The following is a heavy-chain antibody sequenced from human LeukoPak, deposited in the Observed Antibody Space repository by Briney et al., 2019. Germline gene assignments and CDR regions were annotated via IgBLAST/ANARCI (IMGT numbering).Heavy chain of an antibody. CDR2: ISYDGSNK. D-gene: IGHD6-13*01. CDR3: ARDAGAAAGPYNWFDP. J-gene: IGHJ5*02. CDR1: GFTFSSYA. V-gene: IGHV3-30*01. Sequence: TGGSLRLSCAASGFTFSSYAMHWVRQAPGKGLEWVAVISYDGSNKYYADSVKGRFTISRDNSKNTLYLQMNSLRAEDTAVYYCARDAGAAAGPYNWFDPWGQGTLVTVSS.